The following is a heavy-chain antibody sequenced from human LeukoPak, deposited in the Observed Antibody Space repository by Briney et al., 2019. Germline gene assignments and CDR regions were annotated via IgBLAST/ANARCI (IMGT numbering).Heavy chain of an antibody. D-gene: IGHD1-26*01. CDR3: ARGPRLIVGATFDY. J-gene: IGHJ4*02. CDR1: GFTFSSYS. Sequence: PGGSLRLSCAASGFTFSSYSMNWVRQAPGKGLEWVSHITASGTAMFYADSVKGRFTISRDNSKNTLYLQMNSLRAEDTAVYYCARGPRLIVGATFDYWGQGTLVTVSS. V-gene: IGHV3-48*01. CDR2: ITASGTAM.